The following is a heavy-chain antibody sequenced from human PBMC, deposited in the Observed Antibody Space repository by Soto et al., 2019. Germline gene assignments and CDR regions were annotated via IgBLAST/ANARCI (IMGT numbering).Heavy chain of an antibody. CDR2: IYHSGST. D-gene: IGHD6-6*01. CDR1: GGSISSSNW. CDR3: ARGSIAARRPDPHYYYYGMDV. Sequence: SETLSLTCDVSGGSISSSNWWSWVRQPPGKGLEWIGEIYHSGSTNYNPSLKSRVTISVDKSKNQFSLKLSSVTAADTAVYYCARGSIAARRPDPHYYYYGMDVWGQGTTVTVSS. J-gene: IGHJ6*02. V-gene: IGHV4-4*02.